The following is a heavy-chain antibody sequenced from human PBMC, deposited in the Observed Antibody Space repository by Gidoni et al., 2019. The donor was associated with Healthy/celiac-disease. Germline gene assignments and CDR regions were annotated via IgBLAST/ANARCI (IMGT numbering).Heavy chain of an antibody. CDR3: ARNHSGPILYYYYYGMDV. CDR1: GGSISSYY. J-gene: IGHJ6*02. D-gene: IGHD3-10*01. V-gene: IGHV4-59*01. Sequence: QVQLQESGPGLVKPSENLSLPCTVSGGSISSYYWSWIRQPPGKGLEWIGYIYYSGSTNYNPSLKSRVTISVDTSKNQFSLKLSSVTAADTAVYYCARNHSGPILYYYYYGMDVWGQGTTVTVSS. CDR2: IYYSGST.